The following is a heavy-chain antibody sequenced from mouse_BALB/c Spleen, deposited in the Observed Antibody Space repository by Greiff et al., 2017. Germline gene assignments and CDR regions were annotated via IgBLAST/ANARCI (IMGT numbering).Heavy chain of an antibody. J-gene: IGHJ3*01. Sequence: EVKVEESGGGLVKPGGSLKLSCAASGFTFSSYTMSWVRQTPEKRLEWVATISSGGSYTYYPDSVKGRFTISRDNAKNTLYLQMSSLKSEDTAMYYCTRDHGYDRGFAYWGQGTLVTVSA. D-gene: IGHD2-2*01. CDR3: TRDHGYDRGFAY. V-gene: IGHV5-6-4*01. CDR2: ISSGGSYT. CDR1: GFTFSSYT.